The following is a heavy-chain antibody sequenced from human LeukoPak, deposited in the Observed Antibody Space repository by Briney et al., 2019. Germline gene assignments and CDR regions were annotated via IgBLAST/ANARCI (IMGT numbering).Heavy chain of an antibody. CDR1: GYTFSTYG. Sequence: AASVKVSCKASGYTFSTYGITWVRQAHGQGLEWLGWISPHNGNTNYAQKFQGRVTLTTDTSANTAYLELRRLRSDDTALYYCARDHLDIVPTIYSFWGQGTLVTVSS. CDR2: ISPHNGNT. V-gene: IGHV1-18*01. D-gene: IGHD5-12*01. CDR3: ARDHLDIVPTIYSF. J-gene: IGHJ4*02.